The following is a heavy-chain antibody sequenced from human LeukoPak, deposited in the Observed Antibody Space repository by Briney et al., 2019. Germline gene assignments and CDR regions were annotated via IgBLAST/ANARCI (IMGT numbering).Heavy chain of an antibody. Sequence: ASVKVSCKASGYTFTNFDINWVRQAIGQGLEWMGRMSPNSGNTVYAQKFQGRVTLTRNTSIGTAYMELSSLTSEDTAVYYCAKSPHPTVVTATLPVNFFDSWGQGTLVTVSS. CDR2: MSPNSGNT. V-gene: IGHV1-8*02. J-gene: IGHJ5*01. D-gene: IGHD4-23*01. CDR3: AKSPHPTVVTATLPVNFFDS. CDR1: GYTFTNFD.